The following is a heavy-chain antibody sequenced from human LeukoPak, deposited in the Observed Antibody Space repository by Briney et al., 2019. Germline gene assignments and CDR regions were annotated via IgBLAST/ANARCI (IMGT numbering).Heavy chain of an antibody. V-gene: IGHV4-34*01. D-gene: IGHD4-17*01. J-gene: IGHJ4*02. CDR3: ARHPRLRPYYFDY. CDR1: GESFSGHC. CDR2: INHSGST. Sequence: SETLSLTCAVYGESFSGHCWGWIRQPPGKGLEWIGEINHSGSTNYSPSLKSRVTISLDTSKNQFSLNLSSVTAADTAVYYCARHPRLRPYYFDYWGQGTLVTVSS.